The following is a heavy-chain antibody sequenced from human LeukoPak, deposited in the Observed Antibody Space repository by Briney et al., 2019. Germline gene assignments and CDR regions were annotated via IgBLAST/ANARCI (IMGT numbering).Heavy chain of an antibody. CDR2: IRQDGNEK. CDR1: GFTLSNYW. Sequence: GGSLRLSCAGAGFTLSNYWMSWVGQAPGKGLEWVANIRQDGNEKYYVDSVKGRFTISRDNPKNSLYLQMNSLRAEDTAIYNCARLRAAQTYDCWGQGTLVTVSS. V-gene: IGHV3-7*04. D-gene: IGHD6-13*01. J-gene: IGHJ4*02. CDR3: ARLRAAQTYDC.